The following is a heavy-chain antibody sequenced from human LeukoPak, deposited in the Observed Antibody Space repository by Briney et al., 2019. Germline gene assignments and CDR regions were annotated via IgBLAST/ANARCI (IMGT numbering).Heavy chain of an antibody. CDR2: ISYSGST. V-gene: IGHV4-59*08. J-gene: IGHJ4*02. Sequence: PSETLSLTCAVSGGSISPYYWSCVRHPPGKGLEWSGYISYSGSTNYSPSLKSRVTFSVDTSRNQFSLRLSSVTASDTAVYYCARGAALGIAARRVLDSWGQGALVTVSS. D-gene: IGHD6-6*01. CDR1: GGSISPYY. CDR3: ARGAALGIAARRVLDS.